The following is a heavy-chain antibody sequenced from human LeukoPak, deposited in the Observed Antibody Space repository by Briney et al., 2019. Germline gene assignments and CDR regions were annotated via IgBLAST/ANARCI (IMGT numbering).Heavy chain of an antibody. CDR2: INHSGST. Sequence: SETLSLTCAVYGGSFSGYYWSWIRQPPGKGLEWIGEINHSGSTNYNPSLRSRVSISVDTSKNQFSLKLSSVTAADTAVYYCARAYDILTGYYYPRSPSFDYWGRGTLVTVSS. CDR3: ARAYDILTGYYYPRSPSFDY. D-gene: IGHD3-9*01. V-gene: IGHV4-34*01. J-gene: IGHJ4*02. CDR1: GGSFSGYY.